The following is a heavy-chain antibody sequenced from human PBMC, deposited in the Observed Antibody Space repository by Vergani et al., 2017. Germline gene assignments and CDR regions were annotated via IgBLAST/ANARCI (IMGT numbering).Heavy chain of an antibody. CDR1: GFTFGDYA. CDR2: IRSKAYGGTP. CDR3: TSLLLYYGMDV. J-gene: IGHJ6*01. V-gene: IGHV3-49*04. D-gene: IGHD3-22*01. Sequence: EVQLVESGGGLVQPGRSLRLSCTASGFTFGDYAMSWVRQAPGKGLEWVGFIRSKAYGGTPSSSSSVQCRFTISRDDSKSIAYLQMNSLKTEDNDVYYCTSLLLYYGMDVGAHGTTVTVSS.